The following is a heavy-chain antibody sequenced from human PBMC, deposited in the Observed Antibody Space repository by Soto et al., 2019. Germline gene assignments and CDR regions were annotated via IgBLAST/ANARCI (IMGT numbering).Heavy chain of an antibody. CDR2: TYHRSKWYY. CDR1: GDSVSSNSAT. D-gene: IGHD5-12*01. Sequence: PSQTLSLTCVISGDSVSSNSATWNWIRQSPSRGLEWLGRTYHRSKWYYDYAVSTKGRLTINPDTSKNQFSLQLSCVTPEDSGVYDCARVGSGQVRGPGYRAYWGQGSLVTVSS. J-gene: IGHJ4*01. CDR3: ARVGSGQVRGPGYRAY. V-gene: IGHV6-1*01.